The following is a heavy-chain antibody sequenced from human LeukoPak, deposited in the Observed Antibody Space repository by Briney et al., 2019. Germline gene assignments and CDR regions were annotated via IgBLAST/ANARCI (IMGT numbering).Heavy chain of an antibody. CDR1: GGSISSGSYY. CDR2: ISHSGTA. D-gene: IGHD6-19*01. CDR3: ARWDDSAWGFGN. J-gene: IGHJ4*02. V-gene: IGHV4-61*01. Sequence: PSEALSLTCTVSGGSISSGSYYWNWIRQSPGKGLEWVGYISHSGTASYNSSLKSRVTISVDTSKNQLSLKLTSVTAADTAVYYCARWDDSAWGFGNWGPGTLVTVSS.